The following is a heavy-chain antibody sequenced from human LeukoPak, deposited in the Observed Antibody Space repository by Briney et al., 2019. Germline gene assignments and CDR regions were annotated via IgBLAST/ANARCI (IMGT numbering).Heavy chain of an antibody. V-gene: IGHV3-64*01. CDR1: GYTFSSYV. J-gene: IGHJ5*02. CDR3: ARVSGWYWFDQ. CDR2: ISSDGRIT. Sequence: GGSLRLSCEGSGYTFSSYVMHWVRQAPGKGLEYVAAISSDGRITYYANFVKGRFTISRDNSKNTLYLQMGSLGTEDMAVYYCARVSGWYWFDQWGQGTLVTVSS. D-gene: IGHD6-19*01.